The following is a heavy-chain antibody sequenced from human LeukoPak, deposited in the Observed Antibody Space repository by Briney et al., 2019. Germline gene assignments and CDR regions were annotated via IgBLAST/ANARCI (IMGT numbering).Heavy chain of an antibody. CDR2: IRYDGSNK. CDR1: GFTFSSYG. J-gene: IGHJ4*02. Sequence: GGSLRLSCAASGFTFSSYGMHWVRQAPGKGLEWVAFIRYDGSNKYYADSVKGRFTISRDNSKNTLYLQMNSLRAEDTAVYYCAKRPPAYYYDSSGYYGGYFDYWGQGTLVTVSS. V-gene: IGHV3-30*02. D-gene: IGHD3-22*01. CDR3: AKRPPAYYYDSSGYYGGYFDY.